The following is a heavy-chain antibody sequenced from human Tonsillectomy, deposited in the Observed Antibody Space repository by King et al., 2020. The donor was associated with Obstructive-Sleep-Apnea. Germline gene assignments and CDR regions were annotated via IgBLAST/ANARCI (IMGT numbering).Heavy chain of an antibody. CDR3: ARELYFSSTACYSFDY. V-gene: IGHV4-4*02. D-gene: IGHD2-2*01. Sequence: QLQESGPGLVKPSGTLSLTCAVSGGSIISTNWWNWVRQPPGKGLEWIGEIYHSGTTNYNPSLKSRVTISVDKSKNQFSLKLSSVTAADTAVYYCARELYFSSTACYSFDYWGQGSLVTVSS. J-gene: IGHJ4*02. CDR1: GGSIISTNW. CDR2: IYHSGTT.